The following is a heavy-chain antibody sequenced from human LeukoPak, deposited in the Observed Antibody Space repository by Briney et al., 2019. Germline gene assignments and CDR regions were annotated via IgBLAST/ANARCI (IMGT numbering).Heavy chain of an antibody. D-gene: IGHD1-1*01. V-gene: IGHV4-30-2*01. J-gene: IGHJ4*02. Sequence: PSQTLSLTCAVSGGSISSGGYSWSWIRQPPGKGLEWIGYIYHSGSTYYNPSLKSRVTISVDRSKNQFSLKLSSVTAADTAVYYCARDDGTQRYYFDYWGQGTLVTVSS. CDR3: ARDDGTQRYYFDY. CDR1: GGSISSGGYS. CDR2: IYHSGST.